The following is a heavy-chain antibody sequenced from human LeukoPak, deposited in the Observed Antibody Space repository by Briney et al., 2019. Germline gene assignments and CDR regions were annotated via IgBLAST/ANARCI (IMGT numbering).Heavy chain of an antibody. CDR3: AKDSGSGSYYDY. CDR2: ISGSGGST. J-gene: IGHJ4*02. V-gene: IGHV3-23*01. Sequence: HPGGSLRLSCAASGFTFSSYAMSWVRQAPGKGLEWVSAISGSGGSTYYADSVKGRFTISRDNSKNTLYLQMNSLRAEDTAVYYCAKDSGSGSYYDYWGQGTLVTVSS. D-gene: IGHD3-10*01. CDR1: GFTFSSYA.